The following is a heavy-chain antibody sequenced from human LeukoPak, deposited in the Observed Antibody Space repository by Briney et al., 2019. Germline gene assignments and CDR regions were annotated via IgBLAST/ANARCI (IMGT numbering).Heavy chain of an antibody. D-gene: IGHD6-19*01. CDR1: GYSISSGYY. V-gene: IGHV4-38-2*02. J-gene: IGHJ4*02. CDR2: IYHSGST. CDR3: ARDGTVAGYDY. Sequence: PSETLSLTCTVSGYSISSGYYWGWIRQPPGKGLEWIGSIYHSGSTYYNPSLKSRVTISVDTSKNQFSLKLSSVTAADTAVYYCARDGTVAGYDYWGQGTLVTVSS.